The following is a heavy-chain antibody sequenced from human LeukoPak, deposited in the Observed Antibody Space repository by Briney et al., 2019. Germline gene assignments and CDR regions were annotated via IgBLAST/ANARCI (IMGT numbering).Heavy chain of an antibody. CDR2: INSIGSGM. CDR1: GFSLSDYN. V-gene: IGHV3-48*02. J-gene: IGHJ4*02. Sequence: GGSLRLSCAASGFSLSDYNMNWVRQTPGKGLEWVSYINSIGSGMHYTDSVRGRFTISRDNAKNSLYLQMNSLRDEDTAVYYCARGVSRYISGCHFDYWGQGTLVTVSS. D-gene: IGHD6-19*01. CDR3: ARGVSRYISGCHFDY.